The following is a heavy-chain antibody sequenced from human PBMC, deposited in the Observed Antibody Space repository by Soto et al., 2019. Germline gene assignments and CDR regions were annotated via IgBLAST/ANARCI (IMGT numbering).Heavy chain of an antibody. CDR2: IIPIFGTA. CDR1: GGTFSSYA. J-gene: IGHJ5*02. V-gene: IGHV1-69*13. Sequence: ASVKVSCKASGGTFSSYAISWVRQAPGQGLEWMGGIIPIFGTANYAQKFQGRVTITADESTSTYYMELSSLTSEDTAVYYCAREDANWFDPWGQGTLVTVSS. CDR3: AREDANWFDP.